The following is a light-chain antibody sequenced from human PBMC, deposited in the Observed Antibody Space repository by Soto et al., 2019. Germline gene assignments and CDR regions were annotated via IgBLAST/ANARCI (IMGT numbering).Light chain of an antibody. CDR3: GTWDTSLSGYV. V-gene: IGLV1-51*01. Sequence: QAVATQPPSVSAAPVQEVTIACSGSRFDIGNNDVSWYQQLPGTAPKLLIHETGKRPSGIPDRFSGSKSGTSATLDITGLQTGDEADYYCGTWDTSLSGYVFGAGTKVTVL. J-gene: IGLJ1*01. CDR1: RFDIGNND. CDR2: ETG.